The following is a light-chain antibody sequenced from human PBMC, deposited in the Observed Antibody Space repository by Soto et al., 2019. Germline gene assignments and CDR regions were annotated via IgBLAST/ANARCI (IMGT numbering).Light chain of an antibody. J-gene: IGKJ5*01. Sequence: DIQMTQSPSSLSASVGDRVTITCRASQTISSYLNWYQQKPGKAPKLLIYAASSLQSGVPSRFSGSGSGTDFTLTISGLQPEDCATYYCQQTYSFSITFGQGTRMDIK. CDR2: AAS. CDR1: QTISSY. V-gene: IGKV1-39*01. CDR3: QQTYSFSIT.